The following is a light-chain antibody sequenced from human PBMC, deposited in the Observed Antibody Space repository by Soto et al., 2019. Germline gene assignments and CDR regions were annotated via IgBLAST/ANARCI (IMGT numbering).Light chain of an antibody. CDR3: CSYAGSNTVL. J-gene: IGLJ2*01. Sequence: QSVLTQPASVSGSPGQSITFSCTGTSSDVGLYNLVSWYQQHPGKAPQLVIFEVSQRPSGVSNRFSGSKSGNTASLTISGLQAEDEADYYCCSYAGSNTVLFGGGTKLTVL. CDR2: EVS. V-gene: IGLV2-23*02. CDR1: SSDVGLYNL.